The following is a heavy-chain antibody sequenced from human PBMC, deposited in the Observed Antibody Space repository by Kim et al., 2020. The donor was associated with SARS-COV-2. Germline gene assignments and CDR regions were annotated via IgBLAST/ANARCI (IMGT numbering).Heavy chain of an antibody. CDR2: IDWDDDK. CDR1: GFSLSTSGMC. Sequence: SGPTLVNPTQTLTLTCTFSGFSLSTSGMCVSWIRQPPGKALEWLARIDWDDDKYYSTSLKTRLTISKDTSKNQVVLTMTNMDPVDTATYYCARILTSYYPYCYYYMDVWGKGTTVTVSS. D-gene: IGHD3-9*01. V-gene: IGHV2-70*11. CDR3: ARILTSYYPYCYYYMDV. J-gene: IGHJ6*03.